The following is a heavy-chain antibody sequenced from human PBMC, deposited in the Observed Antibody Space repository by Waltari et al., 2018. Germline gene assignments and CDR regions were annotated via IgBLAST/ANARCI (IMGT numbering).Heavy chain of an antibody. D-gene: IGHD5-12*01. CDR3: ARFLRWLQFSDDAFDI. CDR2: IYTSGST. J-gene: IGHJ3*02. CDR1: GSSISSGSYY. V-gene: IGHV4-61*02. Sequence: QVQLQESGPGLVKPSQTLSLTCTVSGSSISSGSYYWSWIRQPAGKGLEWIGRIYTSGSTNYNPSLKSRVTISVDTSKNQFSLKLSSVTAADTAVYYCARFLRWLQFSDDAFDIWGQGTMVTVSS.